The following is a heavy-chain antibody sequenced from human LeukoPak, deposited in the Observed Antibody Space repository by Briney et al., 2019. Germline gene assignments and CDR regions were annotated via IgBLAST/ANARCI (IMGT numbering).Heavy chain of an antibody. J-gene: IGHJ4*02. Sequence: GGSLRLSCAASGFTFSNYNMNWVRQAPGKGLEWVSSISSSSNYIYYADSVKGRFTISRDNARNSLYLQMNSLRAEDTAMCYCAAHRDDFLTGYFDYWGQGTLVTVSS. CDR3: AAHRDDFLTGYFDY. CDR2: ISSSSNYI. CDR1: GFTFSNYN. D-gene: IGHD3-9*01. V-gene: IGHV3-21*01.